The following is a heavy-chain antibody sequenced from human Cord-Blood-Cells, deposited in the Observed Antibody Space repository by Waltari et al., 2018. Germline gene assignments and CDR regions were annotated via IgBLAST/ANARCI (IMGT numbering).Heavy chain of an antibody. CDR3: ARGREGSGYWFDP. CDR2: IIPIFGTA. D-gene: IGHD7-27*01. CDR1: GGTFISDA. J-gene: IGHJ5*02. V-gene: IGHV1-69*01. Sequence: QVQLVQSGAEVKKPGSSVKVSCKAYGGTFISDAIAWVRQAPGQGLEGVGGIIPIFGTANYAQKFQGRVTITADESTSTAYMELSSLRSEDTAVYYCARGREGSGYWFDPWGQGTLVTVSS.